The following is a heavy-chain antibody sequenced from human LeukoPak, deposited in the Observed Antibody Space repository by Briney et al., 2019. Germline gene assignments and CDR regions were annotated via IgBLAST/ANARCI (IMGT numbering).Heavy chain of an antibody. CDR2: IYYSGGT. J-gene: IGHJ4*02. Sequence: PSETLSLTCTVSGGSISSGGYYWSWIRQRPGKGLEWIGYIYYSGGTYYNPSLKSRVTISVDTSKNQFSLKLSSVTAADTAVYYCARAPVDIVVVPAAIWGYFDYWGQGTLVTVSS. V-gene: IGHV4-31*03. CDR3: ARAPVDIVVVPAAIWGYFDY. D-gene: IGHD2-2*02. CDR1: GGSISSGGYY.